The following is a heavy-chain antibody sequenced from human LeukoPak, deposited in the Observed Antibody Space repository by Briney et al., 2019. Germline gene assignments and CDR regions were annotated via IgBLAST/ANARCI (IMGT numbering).Heavy chain of an antibody. Sequence: GGSLRLSCAASGFTFSSYAMHWVRQAPGKGLEWVAVISYDGSNKYYADSVKGRFTISRDNSKNTLYLHMNSLRVEDTAVYYCAKDPETYSSRWFDSWGQGTLVTVSS. J-gene: IGHJ5*01. CDR3: AKDPETYSSRWFDS. D-gene: IGHD2-21*01. CDR1: GFTFSSYA. V-gene: IGHV3-30*07. CDR2: ISYDGSNK.